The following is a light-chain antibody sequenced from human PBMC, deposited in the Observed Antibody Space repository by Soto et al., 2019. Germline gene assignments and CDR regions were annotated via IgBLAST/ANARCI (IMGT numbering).Light chain of an antibody. V-gene: IGLV2-14*01. CDR3: SSYTSSSTYV. Sequence: QSVLPQPASVSGSPGQSITISCTGTSSDVGGYNSVSWYQQHPGKAPKLMIYNVSNRPSGVSNRFSGSKSGNTASLTISGLQAEDEADYYCSSYTSSSTYVFGTGTKVTVL. CDR1: SSDVGGYNS. J-gene: IGLJ1*01. CDR2: NVS.